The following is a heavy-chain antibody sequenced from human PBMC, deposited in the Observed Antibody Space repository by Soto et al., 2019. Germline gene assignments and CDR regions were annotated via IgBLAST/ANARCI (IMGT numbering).Heavy chain of an antibody. J-gene: IGHJ6*03. CDR2: IRSKANSYAT. D-gene: IGHD3-10*01. CDR3: TRQEYYYGSGSYYNVDYYYYYMDV. V-gene: IGHV3-73*01. Sequence: GGSLRLSCAASGFTFSGSAMHWVRQASGKGLEWVGRIRSKANSYATAYAASVKGRFTIFSDDSKNTGYLQMNSLKTEDTAVYYCTRQEYYYGSGSYYNVDYYYYYMDVWGKGTTVTVSS. CDR1: GFTFSGSA.